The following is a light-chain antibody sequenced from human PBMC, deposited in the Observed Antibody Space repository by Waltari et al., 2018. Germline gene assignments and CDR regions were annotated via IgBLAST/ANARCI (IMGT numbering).Light chain of an antibody. J-gene: IGLJ2*01. CDR3: CSYAGSDVV. Sequence: QSALTQPASVSGSPGQSITISCTGTSSDVGSYNLVSWYQQHPGKAPKLMIYEGSKRPSGVSNRFSGSKSGNTASLTISWLQAEDEADYYCCSYAGSDVVFGGGTKLTVL. CDR2: EGS. CDR1: SSDVGSYNL. V-gene: IGLV2-23*01.